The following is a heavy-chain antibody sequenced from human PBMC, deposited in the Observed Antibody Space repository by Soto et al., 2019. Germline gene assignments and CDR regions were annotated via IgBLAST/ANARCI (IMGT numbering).Heavy chain of an antibody. D-gene: IGHD6-19*01. J-gene: IGHJ4*02. CDR2: IYWDDDK. Sequence: QITLKESGPTLVKPTQTPTLTCTFSGFSLSSTRRAVVWIRQPPGKALEWLALIYWDDDKRYSPFLKSRLTITKDTSKNQVVLTMSNMDPVDTARYYCAHIVVAGLGYYFDYWGQGTLVTVSS. CDR3: AHIVVAGLGYYFDY. V-gene: IGHV2-5*02. CDR1: GFSLSSTRRA.